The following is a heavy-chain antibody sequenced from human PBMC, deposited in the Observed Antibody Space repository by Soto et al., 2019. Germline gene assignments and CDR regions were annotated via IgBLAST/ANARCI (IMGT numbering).Heavy chain of an antibody. CDR3: ARGFDLQYGMDV. Sequence: EVPLVESGRGLVQRGGSVRLSCAASGFTLSPYSMNWVRQAPRKGLEWISYISGSSNTINYADSVKGRFTISRNNTKNSRYVQMNSLRDEDTAVYYCARGFDLQYGMDVWGQGTTVTVSS. CDR1: GFTLSPYS. V-gene: IGHV3-48*02. J-gene: IGHJ6*02. D-gene: IGHD3-10*01. CDR2: ISGSSNTI.